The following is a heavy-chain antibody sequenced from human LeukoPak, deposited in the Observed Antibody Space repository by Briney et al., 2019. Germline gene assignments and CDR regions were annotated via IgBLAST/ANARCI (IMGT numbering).Heavy chain of an antibody. D-gene: IGHD3-16*01. CDR1: GFTFSSNA. CDR2: ISFDGSNE. CDR3: VRDFGGARDY. J-gene: IGHJ4*02. V-gene: IGHV3-30*04. Sequence: GGSLRLSCAASGFTFSSNAMHWVRQAPGKGLEWVAVISFDGSNEYYADSVKGRFTISRDTSKNTLYLQMNSLRDDDTAVYYCVRDFGGARDYWGQGTLVTVSS.